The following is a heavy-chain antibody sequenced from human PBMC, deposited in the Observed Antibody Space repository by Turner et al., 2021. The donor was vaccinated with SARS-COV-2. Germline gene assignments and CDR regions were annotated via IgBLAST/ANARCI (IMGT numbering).Heavy chain of an antibody. J-gene: IGHJ5*02. Sequence: VQLVRSGAEVQMRGASVKVSWKASGYTFIDYYTHWVRQAPGQGLEWMGYINPNSGDTDYSQRFQGRVTMTSDTSVSTAYMELSRLSSDDSAVDYCARISVSSAVAGCFDPWGQGTLVTVSS. CDR1: GYTFIDYY. CDR3: ARISVSSAVAGCFDP. CDR2: INPNSGDT. D-gene: IGHD6-13*01. V-gene: IGHV1-2*02.